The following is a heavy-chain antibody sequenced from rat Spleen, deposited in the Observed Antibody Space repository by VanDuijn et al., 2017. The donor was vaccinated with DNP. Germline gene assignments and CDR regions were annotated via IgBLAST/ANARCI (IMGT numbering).Heavy chain of an antibody. D-gene: IGHD5-1*01. CDR1: GFTFSNYD. CDR3: ARGSGTYYWYFDF. V-gene: IGHV5-7*01. Sequence: EVQLVESGGGLVRPGRSLKLSCAASGFTFSNYDMAWVRQAPKKGLEWVATISYDGGITNYGDSVKGRFTISRDNAKSTLYLQMNSLRSEDTATYYCARGSGTYYWYFDFWGPGTMVTVSS. CDR2: ISYDGGIT. J-gene: IGHJ1*01.